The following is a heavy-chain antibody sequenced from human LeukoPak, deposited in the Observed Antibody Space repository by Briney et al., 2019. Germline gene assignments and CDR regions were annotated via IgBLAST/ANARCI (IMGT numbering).Heavy chain of an antibody. CDR3: ARGSGDSSSWYYYYYMDV. CDR1: AGSISGGSYY. D-gene: IGHD6-13*01. V-gene: IGHV4-61*02. Sequence: SQTLSLTCTVSAGSISGGSYYWSWIRQPAGKGLEWIGRIYTSGSTNYSPSLKSRVTISVDTSKNQFSLKLSPVTAADTAVYYCARGSGDSSSWYYYYYMDVWGKGTTVTISS. CDR2: IYTSGST. J-gene: IGHJ6*03.